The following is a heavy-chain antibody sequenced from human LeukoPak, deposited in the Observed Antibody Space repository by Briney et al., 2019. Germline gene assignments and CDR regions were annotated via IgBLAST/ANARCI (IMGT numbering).Heavy chain of an antibody. CDR1: GGSFSGYY. CDR2: IYTSGST. V-gene: IGHV4-4*07. CDR3: TRDWEDWGIAASFDY. J-gene: IGHJ4*02. Sequence: PSETLSLTCAVYGGSFSGYYWSWIRQPAGKGLEWIGHIYTSGSTNYNPSLKSRVTISVDTSKNQFSLKLTSVTAADTAVYYCTRDWEDWGIAASFDYWGQGTLVTVSS. D-gene: IGHD6-13*01.